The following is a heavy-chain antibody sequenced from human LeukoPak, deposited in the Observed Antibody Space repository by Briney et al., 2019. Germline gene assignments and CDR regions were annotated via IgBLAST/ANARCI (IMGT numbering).Heavy chain of an antibody. V-gene: IGHV4-61*02. CDR1: GGSISSGSYY. CDR2: IYTSGST. J-gene: IGHJ6*02. Sequence: SQTLSLTCTVSGGSISSGSYYGSWIRQPAGKGLEWIGRIYTSGSTNYTPSLKSRVTISVDTSKNQFSLKLSSVTAAATAVYYCARDQERFPKLHRSYYYYGMDVWGQGTTVTVSS. D-gene: IGHD2-15*01. CDR3: ARDQERFPKLHRSYYYYGMDV.